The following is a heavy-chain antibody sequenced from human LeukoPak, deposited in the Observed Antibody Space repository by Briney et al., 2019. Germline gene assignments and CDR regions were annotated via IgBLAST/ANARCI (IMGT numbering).Heavy chain of an antibody. CDR1: GGTFRGYY. J-gene: IGHJ2*01. CDR3: ARGVLGPYYFDL. Sequence: AEPLSLTCAVYGGTFRGYYWSWIRQPPGKGLEWIGEIHYTGATNYKPSLKSRVTISGDPSKNQVSLRVSSVTAADTAVYYCARGVLGPYYFDLWGRGTLVTVSS. D-gene: IGHD7-27*01. CDR2: IHYTGAT. V-gene: IGHV4-34*01.